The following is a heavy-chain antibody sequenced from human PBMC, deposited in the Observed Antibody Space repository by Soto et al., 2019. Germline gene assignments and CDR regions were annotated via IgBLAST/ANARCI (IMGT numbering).Heavy chain of an antibody. J-gene: IGHJ5*02. CDR2: ISAYNGNT. D-gene: IGHD6-25*01. CDR3: ARGPDRIAAEGDWFDP. CDR1: GYTFTSYG. V-gene: IGHV1-18*01. Sequence: ASVKVSCKASGYTFTSYGISWVRQAPGQGLEWMGWISAYNGNTNYAQKLQGRVTMTTDTSTSTAYMELRSLRSDDTAVYYCARGPDRIAAEGDWFDPWGQGTLVTVSS.